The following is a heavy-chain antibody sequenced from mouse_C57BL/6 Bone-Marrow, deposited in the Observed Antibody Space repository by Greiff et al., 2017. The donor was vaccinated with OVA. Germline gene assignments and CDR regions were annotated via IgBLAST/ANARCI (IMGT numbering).Heavy chain of an antibody. V-gene: IGHV1-4*01. D-gene: IGHD1-1*01. CDR1: GYTFTSYT. J-gene: IGHJ3*01. Sequence: VQLQQSGAELARPGASVKMSCKASGYTFTSYTMHWVKQRPGQGLEWIGYINPSSGYTKYNQKFKDKATLTADKSSSTAYMQLSSLTSEDSAVYYGASSYGSSCWFAYWGKGTLVTVSA. CDR3: ASSYGSSCWFAY. CDR2: INPSSGYT.